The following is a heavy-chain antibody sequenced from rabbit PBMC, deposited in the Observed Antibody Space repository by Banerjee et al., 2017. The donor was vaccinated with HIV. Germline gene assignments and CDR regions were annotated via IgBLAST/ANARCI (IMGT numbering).Heavy chain of an antibody. V-gene: IGHV1S40*01. J-gene: IGHJ3*01. CDR2: IYTDSNAFT. D-gene: IGHD2-1*01. CDR3: ARGGDYGLDL. CDR1: GFTLSSYW. Sequence: QSLEESGGDLVKPEGSLTLTCTASGFTLSSYWMCWVRQAPGKGLEWIACIYTDSNAFTAYASWAKGRFTISKTSSTTVTLQMTSLTAADTATYFCARGGDYGLDLWGPGTLVTVS.